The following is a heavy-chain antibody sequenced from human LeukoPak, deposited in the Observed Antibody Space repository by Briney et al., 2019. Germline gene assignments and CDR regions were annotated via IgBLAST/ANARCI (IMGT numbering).Heavy chain of an antibody. J-gene: IGHJ3*02. CDR2: IYTSGST. Sequence: SETLSLTCTVSGGSISSYYWSWIPQPAGKGLEWIGRIYTSGSTNYNPSLKSRVTISVDKSKNQFSLKLSSVPAADTAVYYCAREGYCTNGVCYTAFDIWGQGTMVTVSS. CDR3: AREGYCTNGVCYTAFDI. V-gene: IGHV4-4*07. CDR1: GGSISSYY. D-gene: IGHD2-8*01.